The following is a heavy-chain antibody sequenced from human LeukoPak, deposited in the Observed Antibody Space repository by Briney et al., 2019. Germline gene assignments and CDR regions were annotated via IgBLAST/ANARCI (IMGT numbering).Heavy chain of an antibody. Sequence: ASVKVSCKASGYIFINYGISWVRQAPGQGLEWMGWISVYNGNTDYAQKFQGRVTMTTDTSTTTAYMALRSLRSDDTAVYYCARLLFGGSTSRYYYYYSDFWGKGTTVTVSS. CDR1: GYIFINYG. CDR3: ARLLFGGSTSRYYYYYSDF. V-gene: IGHV1-18*01. CDR2: ISVYNGNT. D-gene: IGHD1-26*01. J-gene: IGHJ6*03.